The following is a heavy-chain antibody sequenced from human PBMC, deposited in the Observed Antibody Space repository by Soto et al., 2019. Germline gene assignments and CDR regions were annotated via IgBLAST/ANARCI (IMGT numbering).Heavy chain of an antibody. Sequence: PSETLSLTCTVSGGSVSSTSHFWSWIRQPPGEGLEWIGYIYYSGSTNYNPSLKSRVSMSVDTSKSQFSLKLTSVTAADTAVYYCARDRSSNSPFFDYWGQGALVTVSS. CDR1: GGSVSSTSHF. D-gene: IGHD6-6*01. CDR3: ARDRSSNSPFFDY. CDR2: IYYSGST. V-gene: IGHV4-61*01. J-gene: IGHJ4*02.